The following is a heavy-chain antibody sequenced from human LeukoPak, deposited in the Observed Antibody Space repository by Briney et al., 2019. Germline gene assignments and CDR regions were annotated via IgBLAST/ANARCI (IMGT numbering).Heavy chain of an antibody. CDR2: IYTSGST. D-gene: IGHD5-18*01. CDR1: GGSISSYY. CDR3: ARGRDTAMVTDY. V-gene: IGHV4-4*07. J-gene: IGHJ4*02. Sequence: SETLSLTCTVSGGSISSYYWSWIQQPAGKGLEWIGRIYTSGSTNYNPSLKSRVTISVDTSKNQFSLKLSSVTAADTAVYYCARGRDTAMVTDYWGQGTLVTVSS.